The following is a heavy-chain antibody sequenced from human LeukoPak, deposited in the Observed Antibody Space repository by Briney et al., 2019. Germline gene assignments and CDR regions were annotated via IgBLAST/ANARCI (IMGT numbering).Heavy chain of an antibody. Sequence: PSQTLSLTCAVSGGSISSGGYSWSWIRQPPGKGLEWIGYIYHSGSTNYNPSLKSRVTISVDTSKNQFSLKLSSVTAADTAVYYCARGRSRMIVVVTIRPLTQYNWFDPWGQGTLVTVSS. D-gene: IGHD3-22*01. CDR1: GGSISSGGYS. CDR2: IYHSGST. J-gene: IGHJ5*02. V-gene: IGHV4-30-2*01. CDR3: ARGRSRMIVVVTIRPLTQYNWFDP.